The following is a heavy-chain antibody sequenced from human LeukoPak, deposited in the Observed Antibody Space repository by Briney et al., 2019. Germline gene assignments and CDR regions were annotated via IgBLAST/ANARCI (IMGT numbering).Heavy chain of an antibody. CDR3: ARGAGGVSGDYDFWSGYYTSNWFDP. CDR1: GGSISSYY. V-gene: IGHV4-4*07. Sequence: PSETLSLTCTVSGGSISSYYWSWIRQPAGKGLEWIGRIYTSGSTNYNPSLKSRVTMSVDTSKNQFSLKLSSVTAGDTAVYYCARGAGGVSGDYDFWSGYYTSNWFDPWGQGTLVTVSS. CDR2: IYTSGST. J-gene: IGHJ5*02. D-gene: IGHD3-3*01.